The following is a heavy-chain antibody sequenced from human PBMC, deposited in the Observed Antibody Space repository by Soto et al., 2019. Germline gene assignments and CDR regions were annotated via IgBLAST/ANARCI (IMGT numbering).Heavy chain of an antibody. Sequence: PGGSLRLSCAASGFTFSYYYMSWIRQAPGKGLEWVSYISSSSSYTNYADSVKGRFTISGDNAKNSLYLQMNSLRAEDTAVYYCATRSINYGSGSLDYWGQGTLVTVSS. CDR2: ISSSSSYT. CDR1: GFTFSYYY. D-gene: IGHD3-10*01. V-gene: IGHV3-11*06. J-gene: IGHJ4*02. CDR3: ATRSINYGSGSLDY.